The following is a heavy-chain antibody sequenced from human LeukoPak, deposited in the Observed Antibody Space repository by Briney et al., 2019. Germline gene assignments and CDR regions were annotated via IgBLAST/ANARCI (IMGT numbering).Heavy chain of an antibody. J-gene: IGHJ6*02. V-gene: IGHV4-59*01. CDR2: IYYSGST. Sequence: PSETLSLTCTVSGGSISSYYWSWIRQPPGKGLEWIGYIYYSGSTNYNPSLKSRVTISVDTSKNQFSLKLSSVTAADTAVHYCARVGGMVRGSHPYYYGMDAWGQGTTVTVSS. CDR3: ARVGGMVRGSHPYYYGMDA. CDR1: GGSISSYY. D-gene: IGHD3-10*01.